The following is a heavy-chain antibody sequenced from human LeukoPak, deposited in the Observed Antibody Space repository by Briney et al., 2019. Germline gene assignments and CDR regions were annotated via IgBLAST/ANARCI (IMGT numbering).Heavy chain of an antibody. CDR3: TRDRPSGSYSFEQ. CDR1: GYTFTRSG. J-gene: IGHJ4*02. D-gene: IGHD3-10*01. V-gene: IGHV1-18*01. CDR2: ISAYNGDS. Sequence: GASVKVSCKASGYTFTRSGISWVRQAPGQGLEWMGWISAYNGDSRYAQNLQGRLTMTTDTSTSTAYMELRSLRSDDTAIYYCTRDRPSGSYSFEQWGQGTLVTVSS.